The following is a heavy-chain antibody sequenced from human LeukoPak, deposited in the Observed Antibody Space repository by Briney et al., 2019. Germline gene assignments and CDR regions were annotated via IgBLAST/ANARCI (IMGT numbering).Heavy chain of an antibody. CDR3: AREYYFDY. Sequence: GGPLRLSCAASGFTVSSNYMSWVRQAPRKGLEWVSVIYSGGSTYYADSVKGRFTISRDNSKNTLYLQMNSLRAGDTAVYYCAREYYFDYWGQGTLVSVSS. J-gene: IGHJ4*02. CDR1: GFTVSSNY. CDR2: IYSGGST. V-gene: IGHV3-53*01.